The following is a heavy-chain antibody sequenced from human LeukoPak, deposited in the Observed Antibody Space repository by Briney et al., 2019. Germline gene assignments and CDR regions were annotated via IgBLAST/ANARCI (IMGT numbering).Heavy chain of an antibody. CDR3: ARLKHYYDSSGYRRSHFDY. D-gene: IGHD3-22*01. CDR1: GGSISSYY. V-gene: IGHV4-59*08. Sequence: SETLSLTCTVSGGSISSYYWSWIRQPPGKGLEWIGYIYYSGSTNYNPSLKSRVTISVDTSKNQFSLNLSSVTAADTAVYYCARLKHYYDSSGYRRSHFDYWGQGTLVTVSS. CDR2: IYYSGST. J-gene: IGHJ4*02.